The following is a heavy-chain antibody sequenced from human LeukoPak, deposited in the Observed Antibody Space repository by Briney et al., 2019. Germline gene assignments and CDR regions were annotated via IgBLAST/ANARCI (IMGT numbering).Heavy chain of an antibody. D-gene: IGHD7-27*01. J-gene: IGHJ3*02. CDR3: ATDFNWGLGASDI. CDR2: ISSISSYI. V-gene: IGHV3-21*01. CDR1: AFTFSSYS. Sequence: GRCLRLSCAASAFTFSSYSMNWVRQAPGEGLEWVSSISSISSYIYYADSVKARFTISKANAKTSLYLQMNSLRAEDTAVYYCATDFNWGLGASDIWGQGTMVTVSS.